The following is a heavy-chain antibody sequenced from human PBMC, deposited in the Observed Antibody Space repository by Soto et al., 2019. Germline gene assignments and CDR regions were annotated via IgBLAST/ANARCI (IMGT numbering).Heavy chain of an antibody. CDR2: ISSSGETV. J-gene: IGHJ6*02. D-gene: IGHD2-2*01. Sequence: EVQLLESGGGVVQPGGSLRLSCEVSGFTFSSYEMYWVRQAPGKGLEWVAYISSSGETVYYAGSVQGRFTISRDNAKNSLYLQMSSLVAEDTAVYYCAREGFYAMDVWGQGTTVTVSS. CDR3: AREGFYAMDV. V-gene: IGHV3-48*03. CDR1: GFTFSSYE.